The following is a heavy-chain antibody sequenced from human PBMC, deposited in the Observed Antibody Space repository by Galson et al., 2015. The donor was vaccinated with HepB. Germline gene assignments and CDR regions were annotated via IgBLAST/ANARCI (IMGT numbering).Heavy chain of an antibody. Sequence: VKVSCKASGYTFTSYGISWVRQAPGQGLEWMGWISAYNGNTTYAKKLQGRVTMTTDTSTSTAYMELRSLRSGDTVVYYCATDGVYGDSEPFDYWGQGTLVTVSS. V-gene: IGHV1-18*01. CDR1: GYTFTSYG. CDR3: ATDGVYGDSEPFDY. D-gene: IGHD4-17*01. CDR2: ISAYNGNT. J-gene: IGHJ4*02.